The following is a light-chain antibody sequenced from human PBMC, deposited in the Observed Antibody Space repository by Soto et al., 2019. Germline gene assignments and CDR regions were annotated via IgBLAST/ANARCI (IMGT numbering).Light chain of an antibody. Sequence: EIVLTQSPGTLSLSPGERATLSCRASQSVSSSYLAWYQQKPGQAPRLLIYAASSRATGIPDRFSGGGSGTDFTLTISRPEPEDFAVYYCQQYGTSPTYTFGQGTKLEIK. CDR3: QQYGTSPTYT. CDR2: AAS. J-gene: IGKJ2*01. V-gene: IGKV3-20*01. CDR1: QSVSSSY.